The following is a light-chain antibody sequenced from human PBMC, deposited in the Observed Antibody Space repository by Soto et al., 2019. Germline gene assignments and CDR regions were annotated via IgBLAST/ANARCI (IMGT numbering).Light chain of an antibody. CDR3: GTWDTSLSAGV. V-gene: IGLV1-51*01. CDR1: SSNIGDNY. Sequence: QSVLTQPPSVSADPGQKVTISCSGSSSNIGDNYVSWYQQFPGTAPKLLIYDNNKRPSGIPDRFSGSTSGTSATLGITGLQTGDEADYYCGTWDTSLSAGVFGGGTKVTVL. CDR2: DNN. J-gene: IGLJ2*01.